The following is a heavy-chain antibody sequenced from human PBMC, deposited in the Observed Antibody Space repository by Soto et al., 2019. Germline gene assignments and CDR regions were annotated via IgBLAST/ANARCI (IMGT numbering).Heavy chain of an antibody. Sequence: PSETLSLTCTVSGVSISSSSYYWGWIRQPPGKGLEWIGSIYYSGSTYYNPSLKSRVTISVDTSKNQFSLKLSSVTAADTAVYYCARQRSSGWKRHDAFDIWGQGTMVTVSS. V-gene: IGHV4-39*01. J-gene: IGHJ3*02. CDR1: GVSISSSSYY. CDR2: IYYSGST. D-gene: IGHD6-19*01. CDR3: ARQRSSGWKRHDAFDI.